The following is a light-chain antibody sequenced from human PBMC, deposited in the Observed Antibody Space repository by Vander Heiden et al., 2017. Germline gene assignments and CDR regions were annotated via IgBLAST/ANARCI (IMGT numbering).Light chain of an antibody. V-gene: IGLV1-44*01. Sequence: QSVLTQPPSASGPPGQRVTISCSGSSSNIGSNTVNWYQQLPGTAPKLLIYTNNQRPSGVPDRFSGSKSGTSASLAISGLQSEDEADYYCAAWDDSLNVHYVFGTGTKVTVL. CDR2: TNN. J-gene: IGLJ1*01. CDR3: AAWDDSLNVHYV. CDR1: SSNIGSNT.